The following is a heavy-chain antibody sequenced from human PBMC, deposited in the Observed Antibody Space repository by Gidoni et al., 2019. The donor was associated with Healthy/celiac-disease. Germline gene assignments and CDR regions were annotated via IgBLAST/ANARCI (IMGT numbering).Heavy chain of an antibody. CDR1: GYTFTSYY. CDR3: ATGIGYCSGGSCYRRLPYYYYGMDV. Sequence: QVQLVQSGAEVKKPGASVKVSCKASGYTFTSYYMHWVRQAPGQGLEWMGIINPSGGSTSYAQKFQGRVTMTRDTSTSTVYMELSSLRSEDTAVYYCATGIGYCSGGSCYRRLPYYYYGMDVWGQGTTVTVSS. V-gene: IGHV1-46*01. J-gene: IGHJ6*02. D-gene: IGHD2-15*01. CDR2: INPSGGST.